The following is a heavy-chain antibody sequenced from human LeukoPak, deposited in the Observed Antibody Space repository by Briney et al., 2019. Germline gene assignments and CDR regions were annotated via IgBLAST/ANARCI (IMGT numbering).Heavy chain of an antibody. Sequence: GGSLRLSCAASGFTFGDYAMSWVRQAPGKGLEWVGFIRSKAYGGTTEYAASVKGRFTISRDDSKSIAYLQMNSLKTEDTAVYYCTRVKEGGDGYNDEINYFDYWGQGTLVTVSS. J-gene: IGHJ4*02. V-gene: IGHV3-49*04. CDR3: TRVKEGGDGYNDEINYFDY. CDR1: GFTFGDYA. CDR2: IRSKAYGGTT. D-gene: IGHD5-24*01.